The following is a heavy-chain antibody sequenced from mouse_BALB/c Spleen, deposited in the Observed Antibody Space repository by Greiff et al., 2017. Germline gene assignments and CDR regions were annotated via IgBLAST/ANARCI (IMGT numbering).Heavy chain of an antibody. V-gene: IGHV6-6*02. D-gene: IGHD1-2*01. J-gene: IGHJ3*01. CDR1: GFTFSNYW. CDR3: TRAHYYGAWFAY. CDR2: IRLKSNNYAT. Sequence: EVMLVESGGGLVQPGGSMKLSCVASGFTFSNYWMNWVRQSPEKGLEWVAEIRLKSNNYATHYAESVKGRFTISRDDSKSSVYLQMNNLRAEDTGIYYCTRAHYYGAWFAYWGQGTLVTVSA.